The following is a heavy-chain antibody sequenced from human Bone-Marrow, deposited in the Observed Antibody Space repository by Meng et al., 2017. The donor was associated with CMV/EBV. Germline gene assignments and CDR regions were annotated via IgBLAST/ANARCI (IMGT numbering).Heavy chain of an antibody. D-gene: IGHD3-22*01. J-gene: IGHJ4*02. CDR1: GDTFTGYY. V-gene: IGHV1-2*02. CDR2: INPNSGGT. CDR3: ARALKTATYYYDSSGYYYGY. Sequence: ASVKVSCKASGDTFTGYYMHWVRQAPGQGLEWMGWINPNSGGTNYAQKFQGRVTMTRVTSISTAYMELSRLRSDDTAVYYCARALKTATYYYDSSGYYYGYWGQGTLVTVSS.